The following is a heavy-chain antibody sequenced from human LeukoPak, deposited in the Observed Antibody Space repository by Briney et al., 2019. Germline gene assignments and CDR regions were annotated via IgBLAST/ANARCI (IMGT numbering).Heavy chain of an antibody. V-gene: IGHV1-18*01. Sequence: ASVKVSCKASGYTFTSYGISWVRQAPGQGLEWMGWISAYNGNTNYAQKLQGRVTMTTDTSTSTAYMELRSLRSEDTAVYYCARFRYYYDSSGYYYYYYYGMDVWGQGTTVTVSS. CDR1: GYTFTSYG. CDR3: ARFRYYYDSSGYYYYYYYGMDV. J-gene: IGHJ6*02. D-gene: IGHD3-22*01. CDR2: ISAYNGNT.